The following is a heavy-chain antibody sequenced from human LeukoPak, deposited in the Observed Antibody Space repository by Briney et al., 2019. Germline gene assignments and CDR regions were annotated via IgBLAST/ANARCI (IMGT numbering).Heavy chain of an antibody. Sequence: ASVTVSCTASGYTFTSYDINWVRQAPGQGLEWMGWMNPNSGNTGYAQKFQGRVTITRNTSISTAYMELSSLRSEDTAVYYCARGRYDFWSGYPGGWFAPWGQGTLVTVSS. CDR3: ARGRYDFWSGYPGGWFAP. CDR1: GYTFTSYD. J-gene: IGHJ5*02. V-gene: IGHV1-8*03. D-gene: IGHD3-3*01. CDR2: MNPNSGNT.